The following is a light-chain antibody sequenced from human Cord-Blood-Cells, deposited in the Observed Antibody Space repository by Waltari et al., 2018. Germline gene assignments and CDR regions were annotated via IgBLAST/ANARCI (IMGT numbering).Light chain of an antibody. Sequence: QSALTQPASVSGSPGQPITIPCPGTSSDVGGYNYVSWYQQHPGKAPKLMIYDVSNRPSGVSNRFSGSKSGNTASLTISGLQAEDEADYYCSSYTSSSSWVFGGGTKLTVL. V-gene: IGLV2-14*01. CDR2: DVS. CDR3: SSYTSSSSWV. J-gene: IGLJ3*02. CDR1: SSDVGGYNY.